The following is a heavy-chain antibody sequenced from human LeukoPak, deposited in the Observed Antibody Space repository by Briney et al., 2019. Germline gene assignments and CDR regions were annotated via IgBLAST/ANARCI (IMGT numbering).Heavy chain of an antibody. V-gene: IGHV3-74*01. J-gene: IGHJ3*01. CDR3: ARVGSNCGGDCYPYAFDV. CDR1: GFIFSNYW. Sequence: GGPLRLSWAAPGFIFSNYWMNWVRQAPGRGLVRVSHINRDGSSTTYADSVKGRFTVSRDNAKNMLYLEMNSLSAEDTAVYYCARVGSNCGGDCYPYAFDVWGQGTVVTVSS. CDR2: INRDGSST. D-gene: IGHD2-21*02.